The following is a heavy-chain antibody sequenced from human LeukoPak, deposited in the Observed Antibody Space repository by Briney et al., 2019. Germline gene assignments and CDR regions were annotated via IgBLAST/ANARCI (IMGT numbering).Heavy chain of an antibody. CDR2: ISWNSGSI. CDR3: AKDGDWRAGSWYYFDY. V-gene: IGHV3-9*01. Sequence: PGGSLRLSCAASGFTFDDYAMHWVRQAPGKGLEWVSGISWNSGSIGYADSVKGRFTISRDNAKNSLYLQMNSLRAEDTALYYCAKDGDWRAGSWYYFDYWGQGTLVTVSS. D-gene: IGHD6-13*01. J-gene: IGHJ4*02. CDR1: GFTFDDYA.